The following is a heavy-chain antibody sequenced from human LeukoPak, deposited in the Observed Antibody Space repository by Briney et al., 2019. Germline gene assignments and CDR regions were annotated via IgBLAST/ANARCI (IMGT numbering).Heavy chain of an antibody. J-gene: IGHJ4*02. Sequence: PGGSLRLSCAASGFTFSSYAMTWVRQAPGKGLEWVSAISGSGGSTYYADSVKGRFTISRDNSKNTLYLQMNSLRAEDTAVYYCANGSFAHCGGDRFDYWGQGTLVTVSS. V-gene: IGHV3-23*01. CDR1: GFTFSSYA. D-gene: IGHD2-21*02. CDR2: ISGSGGST. CDR3: ANGSFAHCGGDRFDY.